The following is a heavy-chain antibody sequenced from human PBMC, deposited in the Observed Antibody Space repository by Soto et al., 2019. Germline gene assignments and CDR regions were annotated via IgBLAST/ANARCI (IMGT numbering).Heavy chain of an antibody. Sequence: SETLSLTCAVSGGSISSSNWWSWVRQPPGKGLEWIGEIYHSGSTNYNPSLKSRVTISVDTSISTAYMELSKLRSDDTAVYYCARDGYDHHFDYWGLGTLVTVSS. CDR1: GGSISSSNW. V-gene: IGHV4-4*02. CDR3: ARDGYDHHFDY. CDR2: IYHSGST. D-gene: IGHD1-1*01. J-gene: IGHJ4*02.